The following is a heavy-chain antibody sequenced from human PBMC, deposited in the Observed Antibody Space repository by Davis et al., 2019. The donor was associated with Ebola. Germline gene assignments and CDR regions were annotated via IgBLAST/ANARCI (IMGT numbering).Heavy chain of an antibody. CDR3: AHLGPQRYCSGGGCHGYLDY. CDR1: GFTLTNYA. J-gene: IGHJ4*02. CDR2: VHGGNGNT. V-gene: IGHV1-3*01. Sequence: ASVKVSCKASGFTLTNYAIHWVRQAPGQRLEWMGWVHGGNGNTKYSQKFQGRVTITADESTRTAYMELNGLRSEDTAVYYCAHLGPQRYCSGGGCHGYLDYWGQGTLVTVSS. D-gene: IGHD2-15*01.